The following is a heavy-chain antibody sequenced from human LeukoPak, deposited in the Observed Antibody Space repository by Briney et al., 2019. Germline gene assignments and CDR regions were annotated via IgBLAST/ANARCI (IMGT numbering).Heavy chain of an antibody. CDR2: INPNSGGT. D-gene: IGHD3-22*01. Sequence: ASVKVSCKASGYTFTGYYMHWVRQAPGQGLEWMGWINPNSGGTNYAQKFQGRVTMTRDTSISTAYMELSRLGSDDTAVYYCARIYYGSSGYYNWFDPWGQGTLVTVSS. J-gene: IGHJ5*02. CDR1: GYTFTGYY. CDR3: ARIYYGSSGYYNWFDP. V-gene: IGHV1-2*02.